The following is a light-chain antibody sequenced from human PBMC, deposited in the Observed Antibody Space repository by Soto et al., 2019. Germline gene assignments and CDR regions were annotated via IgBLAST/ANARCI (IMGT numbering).Light chain of an antibody. V-gene: IGLV1-51*01. J-gene: IGLJ1*01. CDR1: SSNIGNNY. CDR2: DNY. CDR3: GTWDSSLNVYV. Sequence: QSVLTQPPSVSAAPGQKVTISCSGSSSNIGNNYVSWYQQLPGTAPKLLIYDNYKRPSGIPDRFSGSKSGTSATLGITGLQTGDEADYYCGTWDSSLNVYVFGTGTKLTVL.